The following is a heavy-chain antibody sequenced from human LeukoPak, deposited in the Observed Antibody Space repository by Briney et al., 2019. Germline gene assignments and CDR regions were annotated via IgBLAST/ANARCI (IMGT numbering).Heavy chain of an antibody. Sequence: PGGSLRLSCAASGFTFSSYAMSWVRQAPGKGLEWVSAISGSGGSTYYADSVKGRFTISRDNSKNTLYLQMNSLRAEDTAVYYCAKGPRRITIFGVVITDYWGQGTLVTVSS. CDR1: GFTFSSYA. D-gene: IGHD3-3*01. CDR3: AKGPRRITIFGVVITDY. V-gene: IGHV3-23*01. J-gene: IGHJ4*02. CDR2: ISGSGGST.